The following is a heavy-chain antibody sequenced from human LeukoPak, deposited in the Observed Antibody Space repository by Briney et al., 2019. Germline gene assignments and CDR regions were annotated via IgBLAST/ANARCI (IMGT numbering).Heavy chain of an antibody. D-gene: IGHD2-8*01. Sequence: SETLSLTCTVSGGSISSSSYYWGWIRQPPGKGLEWIGSIYYSGSTYYNPSLKSRVTISVDTSKNQFSLKLSSVTAADTAEYYCARHIYCTNGVCYRLDAFDIWGQGTMVTVSS. V-gene: IGHV4-39*01. CDR1: GGSISSSSYY. CDR3: ARHIYCTNGVCYRLDAFDI. J-gene: IGHJ3*02. CDR2: IYYSGST.